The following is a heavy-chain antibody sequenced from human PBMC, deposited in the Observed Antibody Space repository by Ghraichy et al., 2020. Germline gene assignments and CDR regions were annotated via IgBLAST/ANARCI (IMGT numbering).Heavy chain of an antibody. CDR2: IDYHGNT. D-gene: IGHD5/OR15-5a*01. CDR1: GVSVSSNVYF. J-gene: IGHJ4*02. Sequence: SETLSLTCAVYGVSVSSNVYFWNWIRQSPGKGLEWIGYIDYHGNTNYNPSLASRATISKDTAANQFSLLLTYVTAADTAIYYCARSGGAGGLDNVYCAHWGQGTLRTVSS. CDR3: ARSGGAGGLDNVYCAH. V-gene: IGHV4-61*08.